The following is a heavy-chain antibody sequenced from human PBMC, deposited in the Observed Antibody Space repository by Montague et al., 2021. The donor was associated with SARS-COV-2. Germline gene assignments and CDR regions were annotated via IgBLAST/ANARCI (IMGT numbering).Heavy chain of an antibody. D-gene: IGHD3-22*01. V-gene: IGHV3-13*04. CDR1: GFIFSSYD. CDR3: ARGAYYYDSSGYYYPYYFDY. J-gene: IGHJ4*02. CDR2: IGTAGDT. Sequence: SLRLSCAASGFIFSSYDMHWVRQATGKGLEWVSAIGTAGDTYYPGSVKGRFTISRENAKNSLYLQMNSLRAGDTAVYYCARGAYYYDSSGYYYPYYFDYWGQGTLVTVSS.